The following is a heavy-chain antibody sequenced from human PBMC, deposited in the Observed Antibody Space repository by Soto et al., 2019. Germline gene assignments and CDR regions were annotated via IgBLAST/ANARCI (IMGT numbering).Heavy chain of an antibody. V-gene: IGHV1-69*01. D-gene: IGHD4-4*01. J-gene: IGHJ4*02. Sequence: QVQVVQSGAEVKKPGSSVRVSCKASGGTSSSYAITWMRQAPGQGLEWRGGIIPILDTTDYAQKFQGRVTFTADESTSTVYMEVSSLTSEDTAVYYCASGGTTVNRRFDFWGQGTLVTVSS. CDR1: GGTSSSYA. CDR2: IIPILDTT. CDR3: ASGGTTVNRRFDF.